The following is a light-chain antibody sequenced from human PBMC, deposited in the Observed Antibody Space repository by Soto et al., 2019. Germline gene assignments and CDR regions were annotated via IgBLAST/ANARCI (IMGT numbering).Light chain of an antibody. CDR3: LQDHEYTRT. J-gene: IGKJ1*01. Sequence: DMQMTQCPSTLSVSAGEGLTIPCQASQSLXNWLDWYQQKPGKAPKILXYAASSLASGGPSRLRASGSGTDFTLTISGLQPEDFVNYYCLQDHEYTRTFGQGTKVDIK. CDR2: AAS. CDR1: QSLXNW. V-gene: IGKV1-5*01.